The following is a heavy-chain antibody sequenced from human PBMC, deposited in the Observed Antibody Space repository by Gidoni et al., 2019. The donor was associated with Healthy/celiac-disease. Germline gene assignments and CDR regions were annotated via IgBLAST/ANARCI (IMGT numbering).Heavy chain of an antibody. CDR1: GFTFSSHS. D-gene: IGHD2-2*01. V-gene: IGHV3-21*01. CDR2: ISSSSSYI. J-gene: IGHJ4*02. CDR3: ARDSFDIVVVPAATPDY. Sequence: EVQLVESGGGLVKPGGSLRLSCAASGFTFSSHSMNWVRQAPGKGLECVSSISSSSSYIYYADSVKGRFTISRDNAKNSLYLQMNSLRAEDTAVYYCARDSFDIVVVPAATPDYWGQGTLVTVSS.